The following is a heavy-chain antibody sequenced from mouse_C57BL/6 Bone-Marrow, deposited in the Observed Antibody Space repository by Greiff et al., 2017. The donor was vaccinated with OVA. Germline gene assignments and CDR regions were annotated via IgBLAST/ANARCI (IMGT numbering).Heavy chain of an antibody. CDR3: ARLGTTVVERAMDY. J-gene: IGHJ4*01. D-gene: IGHD1-1*01. CDR1: GYTFTSYG. V-gene: IGHV1-81*01. CDR2: IYPRSGNT. Sequence: VQLQQSGAELARPGASVKLSCKASGYTFTSYGISWVKQRTGQGLEWIGEIYPRSGNTYYNEKFKGKATLTADKSSSTAYMELRSLTSEDSAVYFGARLGTTVVERAMDYWGQGTSVTVSS.